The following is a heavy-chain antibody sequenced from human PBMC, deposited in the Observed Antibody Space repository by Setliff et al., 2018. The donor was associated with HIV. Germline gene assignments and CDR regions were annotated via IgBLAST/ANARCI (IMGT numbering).Heavy chain of an antibody. J-gene: IGHJ4*02. V-gene: IGHV4-4*09. Sequence: SETLSLTCTVSGGSTSSYYWSWIRQPPGKGLEWIGYIYTSGSTNYNPSLKSRVTIAVDTSKNQFSLTLSSVTAADTAVYYCARGLSFDDPGGFDYRGQGTLVTVSS. CDR3: ARGLSFDDPGGFDY. D-gene: IGHD3-10*01. CDR1: GGSTSSYY. CDR2: IYTSGST.